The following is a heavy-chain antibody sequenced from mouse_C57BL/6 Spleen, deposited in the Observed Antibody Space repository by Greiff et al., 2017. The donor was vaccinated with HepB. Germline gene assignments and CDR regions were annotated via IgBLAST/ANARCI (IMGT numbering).Heavy chain of an antibody. Sequence: EVQLQQSGPELVKPGASVKISCKASGYSFTDYNMNWVKQSTGKSLEWIGVINPNYGTTSYNQKFKGKATLTVDQSSSTAYMQLNSLTSEDSAVYDCAREEIYYDYEADAMDYWGQGTSVTVSS. V-gene: IGHV1-39*01. CDR2: INPNYGTT. CDR1: GYSFTDYN. D-gene: IGHD2-4*01. CDR3: AREEIYYDYEADAMDY. J-gene: IGHJ4*01.